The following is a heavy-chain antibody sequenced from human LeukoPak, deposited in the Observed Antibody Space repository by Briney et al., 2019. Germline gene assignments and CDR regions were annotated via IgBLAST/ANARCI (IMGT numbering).Heavy chain of an antibody. CDR1: GFTFSAYN. V-gene: IGHV3-48*01. CDR2: ISGSSSAI. J-gene: IGHJ5*02. D-gene: IGHD5-24*01. Sequence: GGSLRLSCAASGFTFSAYNMIWVRQAPGKGLEWLSYISGSSSAIYYADSVQCRFTISRDNAKNSLSLQMSSLRVEDTAVYYCVRDRTLGVRDGFILAWGQGTLVTVSS. CDR3: VRDRTLGVRDGFILA.